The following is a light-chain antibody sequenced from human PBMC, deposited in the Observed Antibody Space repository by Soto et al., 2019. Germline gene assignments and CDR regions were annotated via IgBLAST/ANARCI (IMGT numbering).Light chain of an antibody. J-gene: IGKJ4*01. CDR1: QSVSSS. Sequence: EIVMTQSPATLSVSPGEGATLSCRASQSVSSSLAWYQQKPGQAPRLLIYGESTRATAIPARFSGSGSGTEFTLTISSLQSEDFAVYYCQQYNNWPPLTFGGGTKVEIK. V-gene: IGKV3-15*01. CDR3: QQYNNWPPLT. CDR2: GES.